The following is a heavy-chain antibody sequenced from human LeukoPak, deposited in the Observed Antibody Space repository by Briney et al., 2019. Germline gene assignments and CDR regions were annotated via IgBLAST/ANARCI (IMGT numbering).Heavy chain of an antibody. CDR1: GESFSGYY. J-gene: IGHJ4*02. D-gene: IGHD3-22*01. V-gene: IGHV4-34*01. CDR3: ARGPYLFKYYYDSSGYYGTFDY. CDR2: INHSGST. Sequence: KASETLSLTCAVYGESFSGYYWSWIRQPPGKGLEWIGEINHSGSTNYNPSLKSRVTISVDTSKNQFSLKLSSVTAADTAVYYCARGPYLFKYYYDSSGYYGTFDYWGQGTLVTVSS.